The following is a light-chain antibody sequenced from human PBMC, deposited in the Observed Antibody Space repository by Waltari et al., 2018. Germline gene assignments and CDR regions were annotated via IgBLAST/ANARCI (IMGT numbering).Light chain of an antibody. CDR2: GAS. J-gene: IGKJ1*01. CDR1: QSVSRS. Sequence: IVLTQCPGSRSLSPGERSTLSCRASQSVSRSLAWYQQKPGQAPKLLIYGASTRATGIPDRFTGSGSGTDFSLTISSLEPEDFAIYFCQHYVRLPATFGQGTKVEIK. CDR3: QHYVRLPAT. V-gene: IGKV3-20*01.